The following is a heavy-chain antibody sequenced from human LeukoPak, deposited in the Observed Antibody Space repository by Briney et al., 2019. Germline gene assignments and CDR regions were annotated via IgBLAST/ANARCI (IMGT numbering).Heavy chain of an antibody. Sequence: PSETLSLTCAVYGGSFSGYYWSWIRQPPGKGLEWIGEINHSGSTNYNPSLKSRVTISVDTSKNQFSLKLSSVTAADTAVYYCARDRGEHYYGSGSYYNWFDPWGQGTLVTVSS. V-gene: IGHV4-34*01. CDR2: INHSGST. J-gene: IGHJ5*02. D-gene: IGHD3-10*01. CDR1: GGSFSGYY. CDR3: ARDRGEHYYGSGSYYNWFDP.